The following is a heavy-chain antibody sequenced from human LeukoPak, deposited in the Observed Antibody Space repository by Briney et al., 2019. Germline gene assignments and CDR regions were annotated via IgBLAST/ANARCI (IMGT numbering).Heavy chain of an antibody. CDR1: GFTFSSSA. D-gene: IGHD3-9*01. Sequence: PSGGSLRLSCAASGFTFSSSAMNWVRQAPGKGPEWVSVISASDGSTYYADSVKGRFTISRDNSKNTLYLQMNSLRAEDTAVYYCAKCPSGVLRYFAPIDYWGQGTLVTVSS. CDR3: AKCPSGVLRYFAPIDY. J-gene: IGHJ4*02. CDR2: ISASDGST. V-gene: IGHV3-23*01.